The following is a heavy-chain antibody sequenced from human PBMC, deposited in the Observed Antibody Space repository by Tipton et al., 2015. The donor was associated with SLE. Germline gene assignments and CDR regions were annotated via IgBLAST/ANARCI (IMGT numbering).Heavy chain of an antibody. CDR1: GGSFSGYY. V-gene: IGHV4-34*01. D-gene: IGHD6-19*01. J-gene: IGHJ3*02. CDR3: ARAPYRNAWYGAFDT. CDR2: INHSGST. Sequence: LRLSCAVYGGSFSGYYWSWIRQPPGKGLEWIGEINHSGSTNYNPSLKSRVTISVDTSKNQFSLKLSSVTAADTGVIYCARAPYRNAWYGAFDTWGQGTAVTVSS.